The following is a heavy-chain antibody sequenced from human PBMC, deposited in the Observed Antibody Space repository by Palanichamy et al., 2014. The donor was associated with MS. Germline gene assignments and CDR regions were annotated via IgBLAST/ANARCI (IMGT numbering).Heavy chain of an antibody. J-gene: IGHJ2*01. D-gene: IGHD4-17*01. CDR2: ISSTSITL. Sequence: GQLVESGGGLVQPGGSLRLSCAASGFTFSNYEMNWVRQAPGKGLEWVSYISSTSITLHYADSVRGRFTVSRDNAKNSLFLQMNSLRAEDTAVYYCVRDVNDNGDYLFWNFDLWGPGTLVTVSS. CDR3: VRDVNDNGDYLFWNFDL. V-gene: IGHV3-48*03. CDR1: GFTFSNYE.